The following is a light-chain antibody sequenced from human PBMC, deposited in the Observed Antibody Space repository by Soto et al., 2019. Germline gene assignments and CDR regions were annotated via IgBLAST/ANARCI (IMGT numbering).Light chain of an antibody. CDR3: CSYAGSSTFV. Sequence: QSVLTQPASVSGSPGQSITISCTGTTSDVGNYTFVSWYQQHPGKAPKLIIYEGIKRPSGVSTRFSGSKSGITASLTISGLQAEDGADYSCCSYAGSSTFVFGTGTKVTVL. V-gene: IGLV2-23*01. J-gene: IGLJ1*01. CDR1: TSDVGNYTF. CDR2: EGI.